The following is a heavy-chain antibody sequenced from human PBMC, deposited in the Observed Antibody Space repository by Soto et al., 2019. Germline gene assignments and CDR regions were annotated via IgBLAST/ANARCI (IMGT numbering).Heavy chain of an antibody. Sequence: GGSLRLSCAASGFTFSDYYMSWIRQAPGKGLEWVSYISSSGNTIYYADSVKGRFTISRDNAKNSLYLQMNSLRAEDTAVYYCAREIVTGTTNAFDIWGQGTMVTVSS. CDR1: GFTFSDYY. CDR3: AREIVTGTTNAFDI. J-gene: IGHJ3*02. D-gene: IGHD1-20*01. V-gene: IGHV3-11*01. CDR2: ISSSGNTI.